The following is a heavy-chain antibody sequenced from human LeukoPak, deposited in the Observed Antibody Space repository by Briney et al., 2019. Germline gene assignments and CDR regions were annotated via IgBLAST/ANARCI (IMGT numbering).Heavy chain of an antibody. D-gene: IGHD6-13*01. V-gene: IGHV3-23*01. Sequence: GGSLRLSCAASGFTFSTYAMSWVRQAPGKGLEWVSTITGSGDSTYYADSVKGRFTISRDNSKNTLYLQVNSLRAEDTAFYYCAKHLSSSSRYYYDSWGQGTLVTVSS. CDR2: ITGSGDST. CDR3: AKHLSSSSRYYYDS. CDR1: GFTFSTYA. J-gene: IGHJ4*02.